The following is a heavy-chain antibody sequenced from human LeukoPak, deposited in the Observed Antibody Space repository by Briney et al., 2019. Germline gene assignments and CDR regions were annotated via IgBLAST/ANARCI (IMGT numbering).Heavy chain of an antibody. CDR3: ARDLGYYYYYGMDV. V-gene: IGHV4-61*02. J-gene: IGHJ6*04. CDR1: GGSISSGSYY. CDR2: IYTSGST. Sequence: SETLSLTCTVSGGSISSGSYYWSWIRQPAGKGLEWIGRIYTSGSTNYNPSLKSRVTISVDTSKNQFSLKLSSVTAADTAVYYCARDLGYYYYYGMDVWGKGTTVTVSS.